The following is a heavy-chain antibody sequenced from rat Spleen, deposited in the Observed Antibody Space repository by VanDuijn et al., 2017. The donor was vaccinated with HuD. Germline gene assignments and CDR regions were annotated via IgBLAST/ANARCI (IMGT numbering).Heavy chain of an antibody. V-gene: IGHV5-7*01. CDR3: ARHVDYSSYTDWFAY. CDR2: ISSDGRRN. J-gene: IGHJ3*01. CDR1: GFTFSDYY. D-gene: IGHD1-2*01. Sequence: EVQLVESGGGLVQPGRSLKLSCAASGFTFSDYYMAWVRQAPAKGLEWVATISSDGRRNYYRDSVKGRFTISRDNAKSSLYLQMDSLRSEDTATYYCARHVDYSSYTDWFAYWGQGTLVTVSS.